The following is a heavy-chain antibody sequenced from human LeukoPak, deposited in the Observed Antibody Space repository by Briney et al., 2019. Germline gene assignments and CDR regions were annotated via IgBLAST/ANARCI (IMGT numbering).Heavy chain of an antibody. V-gene: IGHV3-30*04. J-gene: IGHJ6*03. CDR1: GFTFSSYA. CDR2: ISYDGSNK. CDR3: AKIPAYYYYYMDV. Sequence: PGGSLRLSCAASGFTFSSYAMHWVRQAPGKGLEWVAVISYDGSNKYYADSVKGRFTISRDNSKNTLYLQMNSLRAEDTAVYYCAKIPAYYYYYMDVWGKGTTVTVSS.